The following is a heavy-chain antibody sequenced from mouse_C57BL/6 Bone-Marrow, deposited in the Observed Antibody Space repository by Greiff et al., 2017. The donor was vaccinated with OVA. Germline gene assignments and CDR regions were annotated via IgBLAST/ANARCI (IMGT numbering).Heavy chain of an antibody. D-gene: IGHD1-1*01. Sequence: VQLQQSGPELVKPGASVKISCKASGYTFTDYYMNWVKQSHGKSLEWIGDINPNNGGTSYNQKFKGKATLTVDTSSSTAYMQLSSLTSEDSAVYYCASHYYGSSYGYWGQGTTLTVSS. CDR3: ASHYYGSSYGY. J-gene: IGHJ2*01. CDR2: INPNNGGT. CDR1: GYTFTDYY. V-gene: IGHV1-26*01.